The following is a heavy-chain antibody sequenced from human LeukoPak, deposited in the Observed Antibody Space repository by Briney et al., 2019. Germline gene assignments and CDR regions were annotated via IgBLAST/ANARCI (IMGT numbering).Heavy chain of an antibody. V-gene: IGHV3-30-3*01. D-gene: IGHD5-18*01. Sequence: PGGSLRLSCAASGFTFSSYAMHWVRQAPGKGLEWVAVISYDGSNKYYADSVKGRFTISRDNSKNTLYLQMNSLRAEDTAVYYCARGTRGYSHHAEYFQHWGQGTLVTVSS. CDR3: ARGTRGYSHHAEYFQH. CDR2: ISYDGSNK. J-gene: IGHJ1*01. CDR1: GFTFSSYA.